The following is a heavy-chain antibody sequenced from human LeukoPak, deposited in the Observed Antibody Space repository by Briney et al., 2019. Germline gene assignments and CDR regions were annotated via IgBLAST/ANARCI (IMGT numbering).Heavy chain of an antibody. CDR1: GFTFSSYW. CDR3: ARDNYYDSSGYYYYYYGMDV. CDR2: IKQDGSEK. Sequence: PGGSLRLSCAASGFTFSSYWMSWVRQAPGKGLEWVANIKQDGSEKYYVDSVKDRFTISRDNAKNSLYLQMNSLRAEDTAVYYCARDNYYDSSGYYYYYYGMDVWGQGTTVTVSS. D-gene: IGHD3-22*01. V-gene: IGHV3-7*03. J-gene: IGHJ6*02.